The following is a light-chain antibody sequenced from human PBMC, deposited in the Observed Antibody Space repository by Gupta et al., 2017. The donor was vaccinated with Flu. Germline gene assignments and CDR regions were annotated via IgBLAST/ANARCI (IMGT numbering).Light chain of an antibody. CDR3: SSYADSRYV. J-gene: IGLJ1*01. CDR1: SSDVGGYNY. V-gene: IGLV2-8*03. Sequence: QSVTISCTGTSSDVGGYNYVSWYQQHPGKAPKLMMYEGTRRPSGVPDRFFGSKSGNTASLTVSGLQAEDEADYYCSSYADSRYVFGTGTKLTVL. CDR2: EGT.